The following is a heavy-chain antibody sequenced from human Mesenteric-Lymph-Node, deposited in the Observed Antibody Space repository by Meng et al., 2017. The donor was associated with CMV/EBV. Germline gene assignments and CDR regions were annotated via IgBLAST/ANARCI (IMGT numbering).Heavy chain of an antibody. CDR2: IFYRGTT. Sequence: SETLSLTCAVSGGSVSISTYYWAWIRQPPGGGLEWIGSIFYRGTTYYNPSLNSRASISIDTSKNQFSLRVSSVTATDTAVYYCAREHSDFYEVSSYYGLDVWGQGTAVTVSS. V-gene: IGHV4-39*02. CDR3: AREHSDFYEVSSYYGLDV. J-gene: IGHJ6*02. D-gene: IGHD3/OR15-3a*01. CDR1: GGSVSISTYY.